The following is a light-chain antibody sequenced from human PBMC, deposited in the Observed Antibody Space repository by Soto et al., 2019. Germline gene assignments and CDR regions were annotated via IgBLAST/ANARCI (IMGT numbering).Light chain of an antibody. CDR1: SSDVGGYNY. CDR3: SSYISSTTGV. J-gene: IGLJ2*01. V-gene: IGLV2-14*03. CDR2: DVS. Sequence: QSVLTQPASVSGSPGQSITISCTGTSSDVGGYNYVSWYQHHPGKAPKLMIYDVSNRPSGVSKRFSGSKSGNTASLTISGLQAEDEADYYCSSYISSTTGVFGGGTKVTVL.